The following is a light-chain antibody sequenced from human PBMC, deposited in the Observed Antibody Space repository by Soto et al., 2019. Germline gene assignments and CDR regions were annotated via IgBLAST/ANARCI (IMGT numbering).Light chain of an antibody. CDR3: QLYGSSPLIT. J-gene: IGKJ5*01. CDR1: QSVSSSY. V-gene: IGKV3-20*01. Sequence: EIVLTQSPGTLSLSPGERATLSCRASQSVSSSYLAWYQQKPGQAPRLLIYGASSRATGIPDRLSGSGSGTDFTLTISRLEPEDFAVYYCQLYGSSPLITFGQGTRLEIK. CDR2: GAS.